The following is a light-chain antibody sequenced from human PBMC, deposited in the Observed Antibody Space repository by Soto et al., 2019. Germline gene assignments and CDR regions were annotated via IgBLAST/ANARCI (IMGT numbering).Light chain of an antibody. CDR3: CSYAGGYSWV. CDR2: DVS. CDR1: SSDVGAYNY. J-gene: IGLJ3*02. Sequence: QSALTQPRSVSGSPGQSVTISCTGTSSDVGAYNYVSWYQHHPGKAPKVMIYDVSERPSGVPDRFSGSKSDNKASLTISGLQAEDEADYYCCSYAGGYSWVFGGGTKLTVL. V-gene: IGLV2-11*01.